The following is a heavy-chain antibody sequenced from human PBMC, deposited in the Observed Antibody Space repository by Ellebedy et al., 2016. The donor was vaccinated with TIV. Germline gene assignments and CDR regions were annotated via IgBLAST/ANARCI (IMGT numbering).Heavy chain of an antibody. Sequence: GGSLRLSCAASGFTFNNAWMNWVRQAPGKGLEWVATISYDGSDKDYTDSVKGRFTISRDKSRNTVYLEMNSLRPEDTAVYYCARVRSSYGMDVWGQGTTVTVSS. D-gene: IGHD3-16*02. V-gene: IGHV3-30*03. CDR1: GFTFNNAW. CDR2: ISYDGSDK. J-gene: IGHJ6*02. CDR3: ARVRSSYGMDV.